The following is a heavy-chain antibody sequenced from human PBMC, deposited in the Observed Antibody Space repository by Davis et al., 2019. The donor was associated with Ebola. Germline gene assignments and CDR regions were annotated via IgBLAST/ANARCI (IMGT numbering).Heavy chain of an antibody. CDR3: ASLRQTYDSSGYSQPFDY. CDR1: GGSISSYY. CDR2: IYYSGST. Sequence: MPSETLSLTCTVSGGSISSYYWSWIRQPPGKGLEWIGYIYYSGSTNYNPSLKSRVTISVDTSKNQFSLKLNSATAADTAVYYCASLRQTYDSSGYSQPFDYWGQGSLVTVSS. D-gene: IGHD3-22*01. V-gene: IGHV4-59*08. J-gene: IGHJ4*02.